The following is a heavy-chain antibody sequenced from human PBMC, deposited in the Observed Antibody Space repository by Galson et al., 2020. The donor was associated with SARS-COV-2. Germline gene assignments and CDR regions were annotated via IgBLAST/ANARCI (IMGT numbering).Heavy chain of an antibody. CDR3: ATMNLRVVGVAFDI. Sequence: ASVKVSCKVSGYTLTELSMHWVRQAPGKGLEWMGGFDPEDGETIYAQKFQGRVTMTEDTSTDTAYMELSSLRSEDTAVYYCATMNLRVVGVAFDIWGQGTMVTVSS. J-gene: IGHJ3*02. D-gene: IGHD2-15*01. V-gene: IGHV1-24*01. CDR2: FDPEDGET. CDR1: GYTLTELS.